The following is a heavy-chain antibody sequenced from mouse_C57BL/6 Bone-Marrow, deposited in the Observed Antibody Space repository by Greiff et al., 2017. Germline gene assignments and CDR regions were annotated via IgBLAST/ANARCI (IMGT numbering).Heavy chain of an antibody. J-gene: IGHJ4*01. CDR1: GYTFTSYW. CDR2: IYPGSGST. D-gene: IGHD1-1*01. Sequence: QVQLQQPGAELVKPGASVKMSCKASGYTFTSYWITWVKQRPGQGLEWIGDIYPGSGSTNYNEKFKSKATLTVDTSSSTAYMQLSSLTSEDSAVYDCARGGTTIGYAMDYWGQGTSVTVSS. V-gene: IGHV1-55*01. CDR3: ARGGTTIGYAMDY.